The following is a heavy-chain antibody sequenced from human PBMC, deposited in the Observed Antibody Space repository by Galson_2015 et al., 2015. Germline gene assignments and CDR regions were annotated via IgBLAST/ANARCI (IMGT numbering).Heavy chain of an antibody. J-gene: IGHJ4*02. D-gene: IGHD1-26*01. Sequence: SVKVSCKASGYTFTSYGISWVRQAPGQGLEWMGWISAYNGNTNYAQKLQGRVTMTTDTSTSTAYMELRSLRSDDTAVYYCARDSGSRGLLVGHYWGQGTLVTVSS. CDR2: ISAYNGNT. V-gene: IGHV1-18*01. CDR3: ARDSGSRGLLVGHY. CDR1: GYTFTSYG.